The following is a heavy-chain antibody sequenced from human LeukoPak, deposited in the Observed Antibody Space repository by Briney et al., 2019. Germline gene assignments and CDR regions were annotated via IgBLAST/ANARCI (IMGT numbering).Heavy chain of an antibody. CDR3: AKGSRTTIFGVVGFDY. V-gene: IGHV3-21*01. CDR2: INNIATHS. Sequence: GGSLRLSCAGSGFTFSDSAINWVRQAPGKGLEWVSSINNIATHSYYAASVKGRFSISRDDAKNLVYLQMNSLRAEDTAVYYCAKGSRTTIFGVVGFDYWGQGTLVTVSS. J-gene: IGHJ4*02. CDR1: GFTFSDSA. D-gene: IGHD3-3*01.